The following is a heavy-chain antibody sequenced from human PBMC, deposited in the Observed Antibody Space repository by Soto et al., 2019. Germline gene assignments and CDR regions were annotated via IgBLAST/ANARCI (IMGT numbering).Heavy chain of an antibody. CDR2: IFYSGST. V-gene: IGHV4-31*03. CDR3: ARDRDSSGYWYYFDY. Sequence: SETLSLTCTVSGGSISSGSYYWSWTRQHPGKGLEWIGYIFYSGSTYYNPSLKSRVTISIDTSKNQFSLKLSSVTAADTAVYYCARDRDSSGYWYYFDYWGQGTLVTVSS. J-gene: IGHJ4*02. D-gene: IGHD3-22*01. CDR1: GGSISSGSYY.